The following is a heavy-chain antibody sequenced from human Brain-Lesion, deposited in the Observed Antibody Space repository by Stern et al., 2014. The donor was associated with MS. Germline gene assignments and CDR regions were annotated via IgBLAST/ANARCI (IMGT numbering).Heavy chain of an antibody. CDR1: GFTFSSFG. CDR3: AKDRQWLTYFFDY. Sequence: DQLVESGGGVVQPGRPLRLSCAASGFTFSSFGMHWVRQAPGKGLAWVAVIAYDGSNKYYADSVKGRFTISRDNSKNTLYMQMNSLRAEDTAVYYCAKDRQWLTYFFDYWGQGSLVTVSS. V-gene: IGHV3-30*18. CDR2: IAYDGSNK. J-gene: IGHJ4*02. D-gene: IGHD3-22*01.